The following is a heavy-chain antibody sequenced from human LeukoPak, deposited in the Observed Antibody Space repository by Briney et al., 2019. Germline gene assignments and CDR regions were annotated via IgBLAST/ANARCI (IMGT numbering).Heavy chain of an antibody. J-gene: IGHJ4*02. CDR1: GFTFSSYG. Sequence: GGSLRLSCGASGFTFSSYGMGWVRQAPGQGLEWVSALSASGGHTYYADSVKGRFTISRDNSKNTLYLQMNSLRAEDTAMYYCAKERGNALPFDYWGQGTLVTVSS. CDR2: LSASGGHT. CDR3: AKERGNALPFDY. V-gene: IGHV3-23*01. D-gene: IGHD1-1*01.